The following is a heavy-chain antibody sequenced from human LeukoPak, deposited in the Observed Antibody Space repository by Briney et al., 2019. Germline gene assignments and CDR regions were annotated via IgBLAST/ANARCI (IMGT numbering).Heavy chain of an antibody. CDR2: LYYTGVT. D-gene: IGHD5-18*01. J-gene: IGHJ4*02. Sequence: PSETLSLTCTVSGGSISSSTYYWAWIRQPPGKGLEWIGSLYYTGVTFYNPSLKSRVTMSVATSKNVLSLKVASVTAADTAVYFCARGTSGYIYALRNWGQGALVTVSS. CDR3: ARGTSGYIYALRN. CDR1: GGSISSSTYY. V-gene: IGHV4-39*07.